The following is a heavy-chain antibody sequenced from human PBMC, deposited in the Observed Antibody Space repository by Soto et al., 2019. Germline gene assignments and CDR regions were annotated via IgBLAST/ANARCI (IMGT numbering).Heavy chain of an antibody. D-gene: IGHD3-22*01. CDR3: ARENYDSTGYGPPEDY. CDR2: ISYSGRT. CDR1: GGSISGGFYY. Sequence: SETLSLTCTVSGGSISGGFYYWSWIRQHPGKGLEWLGYISYSGRTYYNPSLKSRLTISVDTSKNQFSLKLSSVTAADTAVYYCARENYDSTGYGPPEDYWGQGTLVTVS. V-gene: IGHV4-31*03. J-gene: IGHJ4*02.